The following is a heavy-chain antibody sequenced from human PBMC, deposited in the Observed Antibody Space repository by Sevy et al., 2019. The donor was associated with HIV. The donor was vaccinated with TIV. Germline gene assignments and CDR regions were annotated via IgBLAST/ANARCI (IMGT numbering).Heavy chain of an antibody. CDR2: ISSTGSTM. CDR1: GFTFDHYE. D-gene: IGHD3-22*01. V-gene: IGHV3-48*03. J-gene: IGHJ4*02. CDR3: VRGSRFTVVVITSFDY. Sequence: GGSLRLSCAASGFTFDHYEMNWVRQAPGKGLEWVSYISSTGSTMYYSYSVKGRFTISRDNAKNSVYLQMNSLRADDTAVYYCVRGSRFTVVVITSFDYWGQGTLVTVSS.